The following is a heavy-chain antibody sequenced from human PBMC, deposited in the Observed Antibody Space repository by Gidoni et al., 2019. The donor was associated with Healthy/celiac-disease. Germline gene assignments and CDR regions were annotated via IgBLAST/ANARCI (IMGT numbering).Heavy chain of an antibody. CDR1: GFTFSSYS. V-gene: IGHV3-21*01. D-gene: IGHD3-9*01. CDR3: ARDADSDILTGPYYYYMDV. J-gene: IGHJ6*03. CDR2: ISSSRTYI. Sequence: EVQLVESGGGLVKPGGSLRLSCAASGFTFSSYSMNWVRQAPGKGLEWVSSISSSRTYIYYADSVKGRFTISRDNAKNSLYLQMNSLRAEDTAVYYCARDADSDILTGPYYYYMDVWGKGTTVTVSS.